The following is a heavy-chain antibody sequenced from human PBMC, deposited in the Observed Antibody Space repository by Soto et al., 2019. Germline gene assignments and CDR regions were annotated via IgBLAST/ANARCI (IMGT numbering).Heavy chain of an antibody. J-gene: IGHJ6*03. CDR2: INESGSP. CDR3: AGGRHYGSGSYSIRAGFQYDDYMDV. D-gene: IGHD3-10*01. Sequence: QVQLQQWGAGLLKPSETLSLTCAVSGASFSGYYWTWIRQPPGKGLEWIGDINESGSPNDTPSLKRRVTQSVDTSRNQFSLRLGSLAAADTAVYYCAGGRHYGSGSYSIRAGFQYDDYMDVWGKGTTVTVSS. CDR1: GASFSGYY. V-gene: IGHV4-34*01.